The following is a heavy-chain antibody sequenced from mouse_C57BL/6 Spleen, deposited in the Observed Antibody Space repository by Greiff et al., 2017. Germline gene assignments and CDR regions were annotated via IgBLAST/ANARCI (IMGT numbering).Heavy chain of an antibody. CDR3: ARPYYSNYVAY. CDR2: ISSGSSTL. V-gene: IGHV5-17*01. CDR1: GFTFSDYG. J-gene: IGHJ3*01. D-gene: IGHD2-5*01. Sequence: EVKLMESGGGLVKPGGSLKLSCAASGFTFSDYGMHWVRQAPEKGLEWVAYISSGSSTLYYAATVKGRFTISRDNAKNTLFLQMTSLRSENTAMYYCARPYYSNYVAYWGQGTLVTVSA.